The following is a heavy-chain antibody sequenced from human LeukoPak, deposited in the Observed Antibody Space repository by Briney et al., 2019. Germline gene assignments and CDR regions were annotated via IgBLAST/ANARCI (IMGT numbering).Heavy chain of an antibody. Sequence: GGSLRLSCAASGFTFSSYSMNWVRQAPGKGLEWFSYISSSSSTIYYADSVKGRFTISRDNAKNSLYLQMNSLRDEDTAVYYCARGSFIIGPFDRDAFDIWGQGTMVTVSS. CDR2: ISSSSSTI. CDR1: GFTFSSYS. V-gene: IGHV3-48*02. CDR3: ARGSFIIGPFDRDAFDI. J-gene: IGHJ3*02. D-gene: IGHD1-14*01.